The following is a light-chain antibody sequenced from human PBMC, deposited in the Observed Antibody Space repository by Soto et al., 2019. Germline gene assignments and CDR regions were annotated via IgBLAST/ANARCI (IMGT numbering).Light chain of an antibody. V-gene: IGKV3-15*01. CDR3: QQYNNWPPIT. Sequence: EIMMTQSPVTLSVSPGERATLSCRASQSVSNNLAWYQQKPGQAPRLLIYYASTRATGIPARFSGSGSGTEFTLTISSLQSEDFALYYCQQYNNWPPITFGQGTRLGIK. CDR1: QSVSNN. CDR2: YAS. J-gene: IGKJ5*01.